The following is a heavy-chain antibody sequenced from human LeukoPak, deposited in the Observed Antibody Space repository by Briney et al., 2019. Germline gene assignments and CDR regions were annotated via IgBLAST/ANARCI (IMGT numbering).Heavy chain of an antibody. D-gene: IGHD2-2*01. CDR1: GGSFSGDF. CDR3: ARVVRAGIYFDS. J-gene: IGHJ4*02. Sequence: SETLSLTCAVYGGSFSGDFWSWIRQPPGREMEWIGSSHYSGTTYYTPSLTSRDTISADTSKSQFSLRLSSVTAADTAVYYCARVVRAGIYFDSWGQGTLVTVSS. CDR2: SHYSGTT. V-gene: IGHV4-34*01.